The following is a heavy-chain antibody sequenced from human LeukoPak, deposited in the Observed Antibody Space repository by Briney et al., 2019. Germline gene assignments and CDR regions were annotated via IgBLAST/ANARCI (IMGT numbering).Heavy chain of an antibody. CDR2: IYYSGST. CDR1: GGSISSYY. Sequence: SETLSLTCTVSGGSISSYYWSWIRQPPGKGLEWIGYIYYSGSTNYYPSLKSRVTISVDTSKNQFSLKLSSVTAADTAVYYCARYNWNDADAFDIWGQGTMVTVSS. CDR3: ARYNWNDADAFDI. D-gene: IGHD1-1*01. J-gene: IGHJ3*02. V-gene: IGHV4-59*01.